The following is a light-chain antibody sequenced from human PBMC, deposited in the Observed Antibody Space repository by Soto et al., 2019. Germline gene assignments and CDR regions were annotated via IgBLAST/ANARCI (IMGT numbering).Light chain of an antibody. CDR1: SSNIGINY. CDR2: RSN. V-gene: IGLV1-47*01. J-gene: IGLJ2*01. Sequence: QSVLTQPPSASGTPGQRVTISCSGSSSNIGINYVYWYQQLPGTAPKLLIYRSNQRPSGVPDRFSGSKSGTSASLAISGLRSEDESDYYCAAWDDGLSGHVIFGGGTKLTVL. CDR3: AAWDDGLSGHVI.